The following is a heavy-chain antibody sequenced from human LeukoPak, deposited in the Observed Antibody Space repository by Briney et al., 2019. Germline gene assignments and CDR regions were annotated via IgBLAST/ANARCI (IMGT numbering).Heavy chain of an antibody. CDR3: AKARAAVVEAAINY. CDR2: VNSNDRP. Sequence: GGSLRLSCAAPGFNFSNYAMTWVRQAPGKGLEWVSTVNSNDRPYYADSVKGRFTISRDNSKNTLYLQMNTLRVEDTALYYCAKARAAVVEAAINYWGQGVLVTVSP. D-gene: IGHD2-15*01. J-gene: IGHJ4*02. V-gene: IGHV3-23*01. CDR1: GFNFSNYA.